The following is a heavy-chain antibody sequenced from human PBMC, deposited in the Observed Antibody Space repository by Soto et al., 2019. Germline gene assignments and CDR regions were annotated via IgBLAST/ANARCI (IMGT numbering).Heavy chain of an antibody. Sequence: GVSLILSCAASGFSFSFYGMHWVRQAPGKGLEWVAVISYDGNNKYYADSVKGRFTISRDNSKNTLYLQMNSLRAEDTAMHYCAKAAHIPALLVCTTADYWGQGT. CDR3: AKAAHIPALLVCTTADY. CDR2: ISYDGNNK. V-gene: IGHV3-30*18. J-gene: IGHJ4*02. D-gene: IGHD1-26*01. CDR1: GFSFSFYG.